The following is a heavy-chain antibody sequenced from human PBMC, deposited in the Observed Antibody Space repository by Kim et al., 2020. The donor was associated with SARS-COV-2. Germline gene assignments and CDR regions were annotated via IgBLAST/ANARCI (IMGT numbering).Heavy chain of an antibody. D-gene: IGHD3-10*01. V-gene: IGHV3-30*04. CDR3: AREGYASGTMGDFDY. J-gene: IGHJ4*02. CDR1: GFTFSSYA. Sequence: GGSLRLSCLASGFTFSSYAMSWIRQAPGKGPEWVAVTSSDGSIIYYADSVKGRFTISRANSRNTLYLDMDSLSAQDTAIYYCAREGYASGTMGDFDYWGRGTLVTVSS. CDR2: TSSDGSII.